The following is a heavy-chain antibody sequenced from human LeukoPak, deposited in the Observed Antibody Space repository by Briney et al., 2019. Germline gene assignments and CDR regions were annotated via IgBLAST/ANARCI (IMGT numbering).Heavy chain of an antibody. CDR2: INMYTAHP. D-gene: IGHD3-16*01. Sequence: GASVKVSCKASGYTFTRYAINWLRQAPGQGLEWMGWINMYTAHPAYAQGFTARFVFSLDTSLTTAYLQISNLKTEDTAVYYCARHDNDDDFDYWGQGTLVTVSS. CDR3: ARHDNDDDFDY. CDR1: GYTFTRYA. J-gene: IGHJ4*02. V-gene: IGHV7-4-1*02.